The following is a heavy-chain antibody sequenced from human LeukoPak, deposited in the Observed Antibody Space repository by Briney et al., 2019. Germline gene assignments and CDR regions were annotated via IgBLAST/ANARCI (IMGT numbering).Heavy chain of an antibody. V-gene: IGHV4-59*01. CDR1: GGSISSYY. CDR3: ARDNVVPAANWFDP. J-gene: IGHJ5*02. CDR2: IYYSGST. Sequence: PSETLPLTCTVSGGSISSYYWSWIRQPPGKGLEWIGYIYYSGSTNYNPSLKSRVTISVDTSKNQFSLKLSSVTAADTAVYYCARDNVVPAANWFDPWGQGTLVTVSS. D-gene: IGHD2-2*01.